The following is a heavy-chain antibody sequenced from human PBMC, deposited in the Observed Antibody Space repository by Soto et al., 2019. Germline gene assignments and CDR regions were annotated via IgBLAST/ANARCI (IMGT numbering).Heavy chain of an antibody. D-gene: IGHD6-13*01. V-gene: IGHV1-69*08. Sequence: QVQLVQSGAEVKKPGSSVKVSCKASGGTFSSYTISWVRQAPGQGLEWMGRIIPILGIANYAQKFQGRVTINADKSTSTAYMELSSLRSEDTAVYYCARDSPYSSSWYFYWGQGTLVTVSS. J-gene: IGHJ4*02. CDR3: ARDSPYSSSWYFY. CDR1: GGTFSSYT. CDR2: IIPILGIA.